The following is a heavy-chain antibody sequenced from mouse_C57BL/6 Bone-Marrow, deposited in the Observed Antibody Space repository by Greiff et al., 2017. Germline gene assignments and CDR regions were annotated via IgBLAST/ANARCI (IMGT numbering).Heavy chain of an antibody. V-gene: IGHV3-6*01. D-gene: IGHD1-1*01. CDR2: ISYDGSN. CDR3: ARDQAVVANLYWYFDV. Sequence: EVQLVESGPGLVKPSQSLSLTCSVTGYSITSGYYWNWIRQFPGNKLEWMGYISYDGSNNYNPSLKNRISITRDTSKNQFFLKLNSVTTEDTATYYCARDQAVVANLYWYFDVWGTGTTVTVSS. CDR1: GYSITSGYY. J-gene: IGHJ1*03.